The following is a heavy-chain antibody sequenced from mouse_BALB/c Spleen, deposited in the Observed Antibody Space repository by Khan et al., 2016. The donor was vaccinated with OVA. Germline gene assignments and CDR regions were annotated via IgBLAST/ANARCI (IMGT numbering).Heavy chain of an antibody. D-gene: IGHD1-1*02. J-gene: IGHJ3*01. V-gene: IGHV1-18*01. CDR3: ARSSYGGFAY. CDR2: INPYNGGT. CDR1: GYSFIDYT. Sequence: VQLQQSGPELVKPRASMKITCKASGYSFIDYTMNWVKQSHGKNLKWIGLINPYNGGTSYNQKFKGKATLTVDKSSSTAYMELLSLTSEDSAVYYCARSSYGGFAYWGQGTLVTVSA.